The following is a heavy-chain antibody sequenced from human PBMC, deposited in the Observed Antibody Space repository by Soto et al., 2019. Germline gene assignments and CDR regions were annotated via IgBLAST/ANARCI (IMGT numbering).Heavy chain of an antibody. D-gene: IGHD2-15*01. V-gene: IGHV1-69*12. J-gene: IGHJ6*02. Sequence: QVQLVQSGAEVKKPGSSVKVSCKSSGGTFSTYAISWVQQAPGQGLEWMGGIIPIFGTANYAQKFQGRVTITADESTTTAYMEVISLRSEDTAVYYCARDEMVVATGSRTWHYYYGMDVWGQGTTVTVSS. CDR3: ARDEMVVATGSRTWHYYYGMDV. CDR2: IIPIFGTA. CDR1: GGTFSTYA.